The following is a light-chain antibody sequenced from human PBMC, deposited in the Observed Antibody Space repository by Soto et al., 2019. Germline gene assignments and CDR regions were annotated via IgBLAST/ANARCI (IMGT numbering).Light chain of an antibody. CDR3: QQYNNSPL. Sequence: EIVLTQSPATLSLSPGERATLSCRASQSVSSNLAWYQQKPGQAPRLLIYGASTRATGVPARFSGSGAGKEFTLTISRLQYEDFAVYYCQQYNNSPLFGGGTKVDIK. CDR1: QSVSSN. J-gene: IGKJ4*01. CDR2: GAS. V-gene: IGKV3-15*01.